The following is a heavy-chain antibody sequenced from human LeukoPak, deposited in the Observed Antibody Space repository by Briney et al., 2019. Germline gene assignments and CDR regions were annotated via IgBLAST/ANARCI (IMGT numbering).Heavy chain of an antibody. V-gene: IGHV6-1*01. D-gene: IGHD1-26*01. CDR3: ARGTGSLDY. CDR2: TYSRSKWFN. J-gene: IGHJ4*02. CDR1: GGSISSYY. Sequence: SETLSLICTVSGGSISSYYWNWIRQSPSRGLEWLGRTYSRSKWFNDYAVSVKSQITVNPDTSKNQFSLHLSSVTPDDTAVYYCARGTGSLDYWGQGTLVTVSS.